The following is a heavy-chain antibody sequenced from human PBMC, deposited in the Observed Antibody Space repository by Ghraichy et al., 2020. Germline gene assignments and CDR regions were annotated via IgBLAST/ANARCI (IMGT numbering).Heavy chain of an antibody. CDR2: ISSSSSYI. D-gene: IGHD2/OR15-2a*01. V-gene: IGHV3-21*01. CDR3: ARDQNIAYSSFDY. J-gene: IGHJ4*02. Sequence: GGSLILSCAASGFTFSSYSMNWVRQAPGKGLEWVSSISSSSSYIYYADSVKGRFTISRDNAKNSLYLQMNSLRAEDTAVYYCARDQNIAYSSFDYCGQGTLVAVSS. CDR1: GFTFSSYS.